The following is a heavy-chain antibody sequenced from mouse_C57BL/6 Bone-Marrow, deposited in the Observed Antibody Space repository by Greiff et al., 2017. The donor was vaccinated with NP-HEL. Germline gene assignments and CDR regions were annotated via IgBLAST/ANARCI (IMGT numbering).Heavy chain of an antibody. J-gene: IGHJ3*01. CDR1: GYSITSGYY. CDR2: ISYDGSN. D-gene: IGHD2-2*01. CDR3: ARDGYGYWFAY. V-gene: IGHV3-6*01. Sequence: EVKLLESGPGLVKPSQSLSLTCSVTGYSITSGYYWNWIRQFPGNKLEWMGYISYDGSNNYNPSLKNRISITRDTSKNQFFLKLNSVTTEDTATDYCARDGYGYWFAYWGQGTLVTVSA.